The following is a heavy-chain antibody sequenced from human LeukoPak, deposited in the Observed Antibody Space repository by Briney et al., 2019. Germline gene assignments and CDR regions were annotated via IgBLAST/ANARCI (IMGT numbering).Heavy chain of an antibody. CDR3: ARGRHYDFWSGYLVQYGMDV. CDR2: ISSSSSYI. V-gene: IGHV3-21*01. Sequence: GGSLRLSCAASGFTFSSYSMNWVRQAPGKGLKWVSSISSSSSYIYYADSAKGRFTISRDNAKNSLYLQMNSLRAEDTAVYYCARGRHYDFWSGYLVQYGMDVWGQGITVTVSS. J-gene: IGHJ6*02. D-gene: IGHD3-3*01. CDR1: GFTFSSYS.